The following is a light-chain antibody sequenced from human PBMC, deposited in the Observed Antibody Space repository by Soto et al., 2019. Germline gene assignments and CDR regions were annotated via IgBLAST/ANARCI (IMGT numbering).Light chain of an antibody. V-gene: IGKV3-20*01. J-gene: IGKJ3*01. CDR1: QSVSSSY. CDR3: QQYGTSPGT. Sequence: EIVLTQSPGTLSLSPGERATLSCRASQSVSSSYLAWYQHKPGQPPRLLIYGASSRATGIPGRFSGSGSGTDFTLTISRLEPEDFAVYYCQQYGTSPGTFGPGTKVDIK. CDR2: GAS.